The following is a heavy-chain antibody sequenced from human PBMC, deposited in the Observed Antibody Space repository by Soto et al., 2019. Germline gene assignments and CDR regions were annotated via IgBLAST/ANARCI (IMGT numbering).Heavy chain of an antibody. D-gene: IGHD5-18*01. CDR3: ARGNRLWRLYYGMDV. V-gene: IGHV4-39*07. CDR2: IYYDGNT. CDR1: GGSITTSSHY. Sequence: SETLSLTCTVSGGSITTSSHYWGWIRQSPGKGLECIGNIYYDGNTYYNPSLKSRVTISVDTSKNQFSLKLSSVTAADTAVYYCARGNRLWRLYYGMDVWGQGTTVTVSS. J-gene: IGHJ6*02.